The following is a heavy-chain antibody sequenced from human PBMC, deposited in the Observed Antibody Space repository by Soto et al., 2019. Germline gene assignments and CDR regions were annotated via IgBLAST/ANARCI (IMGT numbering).Heavy chain of an antibody. J-gene: IGHJ3*02. Sequence: SVKVSCKASGGTFSSYAISWVRQAPGQGLEWMGGIIPIFGTANYAQKFQGRVTITADESTSTAYMELSSLRSEDTAVYYCARDGTYYYDSSHKAHDAFDIWGQGTMVTVSS. CDR2: IIPIFGTA. CDR3: ARDGTYYYDSSHKAHDAFDI. CDR1: GGTFSSYA. V-gene: IGHV1-69*13. D-gene: IGHD3-22*01.